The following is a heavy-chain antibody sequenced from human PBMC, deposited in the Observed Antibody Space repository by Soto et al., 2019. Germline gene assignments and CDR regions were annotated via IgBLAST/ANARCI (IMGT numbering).Heavy chain of an antibody. CDR1: GGTFSNFA. V-gene: IGHV1-69*01. CDR3: ATPYYSDGSAYISTDVFDV. Sequence: QVQLIQSGAEVRRPGSSVKLSCKASGGTFSNFAINWVRQAPGQGLEWMGGIIPIFGTAIYAQRFQGRVTFTADESTNTVYEELSSLRADDTAMYYGATPYYSDGSAYISTDVFDVWGQGTTVTVSS. D-gene: IGHD3-22*01. CDR2: IIPIFGTA. J-gene: IGHJ3*01.